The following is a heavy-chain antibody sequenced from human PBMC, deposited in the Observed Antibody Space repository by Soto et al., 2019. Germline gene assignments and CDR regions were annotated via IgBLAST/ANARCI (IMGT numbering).Heavy chain of an antibody. Sequence: GGSLRLSCAASGFSFNTYAMSWVRQAPGKGLEWVSGISWNSGSIYYADSVKGRFTISRDNAKNSLYLQMNSLRAEDTALYYCAKSRVTTFTGYFDYWGQGTLVTVSS. D-gene: IGHD4-17*01. CDR2: ISWNSGSI. J-gene: IGHJ4*02. V-gene: IGHV3-9*01. CDR1: GFSFNTYA. CDR3: AKSRVTTFTGYFDY.